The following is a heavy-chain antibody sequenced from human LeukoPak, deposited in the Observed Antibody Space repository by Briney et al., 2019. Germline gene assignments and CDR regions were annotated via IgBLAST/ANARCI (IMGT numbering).Heavy chain of an antibody. CDR2: LYYSGST. Sequence: SETLSLTCTVAGSSISSSLHYWGWMRQSPGQGLEWIGSLYYSGSTYYNSSLKSRVTISIDTSKNQFSLRLTSVTAADSAVYYCARISSVWVKDFYYYMDVWGTGTTVTVSS. CDR1: GSSISSSLHY. V-gene: IGHV4-39*07. CDR3: ARISSVWVKDFYYYMDV. J-gene: IGHJ6*03. D-gene: IGHD1-26*01.